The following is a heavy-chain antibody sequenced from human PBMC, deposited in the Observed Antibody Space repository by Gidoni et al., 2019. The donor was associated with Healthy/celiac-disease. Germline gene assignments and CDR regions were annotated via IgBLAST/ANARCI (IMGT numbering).Heavy chain of an antibody. CDR1: GFTFSSYS. Sequence: EVQLVESGGGLVKPGGSLRLSCAASGFTFSSYSMNWVRQAPGKGLEWVSSISSSSSYIYYADSVKGRFTISRDNAKNSLYLQMNSLRAEDTAVYYCARGIAAAGPGFGYWGQGTLVTVSS. V-gene: IGHV3-21*01. CDR2: ISSSSSYI. CDR3: ARGIAAAGPGFGY. J-gene: IGHJ4*02. D-gene: IGHD6-13*01.